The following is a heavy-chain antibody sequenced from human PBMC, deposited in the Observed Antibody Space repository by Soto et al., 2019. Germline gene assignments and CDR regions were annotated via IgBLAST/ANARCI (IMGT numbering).Heavy chain of an antibody. V-gene: IGHV4-31*03. Sequence: SETLSLTCTVSGGSIRSGGYYWSWIRQHPGKGLEWIGYIYYSGSTYFNPSLKSRVTISVDTSKKQFSLKLSSVTAADTAIYYCARAGYRKEPLSYYYGMDVWGQGTTVTVSS. CDR2: IYYSGST. D-gene: IGHD6-25*01. J-gene: IGHJ6*02. CDR1: GGSIRSGGYY. CDR3: ARAGYRKEPLSYYYGMDV.